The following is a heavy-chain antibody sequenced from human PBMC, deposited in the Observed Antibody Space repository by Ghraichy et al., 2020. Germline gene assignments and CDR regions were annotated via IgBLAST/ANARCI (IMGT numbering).Heavy chain of an antibody. CDR2: IFSGGGT. Sequence: ESLNISCAASGFTVSSNYMTWVRQAPGKGLEWVSVIFSGGGTYYADSVKGRFTISRDSSRNTVYLQMNSLRAEDTAVYYCARGGEGRLYFFDNWGQGTLVTVSS. D-gene: IGHD2/OR15-2a*01. J-gene: IGHJ4*02. V-gene: IGHV3-66*01. CDR1: GFTVSSNY. CDR3: ARGGEGRLYFFDN.